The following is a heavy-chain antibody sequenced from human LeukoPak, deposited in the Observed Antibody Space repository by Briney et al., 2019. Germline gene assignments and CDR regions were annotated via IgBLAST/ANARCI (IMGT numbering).Heavy chain of an antibody. J-gene: IGHJ5*02. CDR1: GGTFSNYA. V-gene: IGHV1-69*01. D-gene: IGHD3-22*01. CDR3: ARDPRYDSSGHYYLPTP. CDR2: IISFFGTT. Sequence: ASVKVSCKASGGTFSNYAINWVRQAPGQGLEWMGGIISFFGTTNYAQNFQGRVKITADESTGTAYMELSSLRSEDTAVYYCARDPRYDSSGHYYLPTPWGQGTRVTVSS.